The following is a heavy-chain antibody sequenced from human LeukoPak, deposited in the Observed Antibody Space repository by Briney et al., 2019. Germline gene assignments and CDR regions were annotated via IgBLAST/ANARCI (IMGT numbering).Heavy chain of an antibody. CDR2: IYYSGST. CDR3: ARGLDSSRSFDY. Sequence: SETLSLTCTVSGGSISSYYWSWIRQPPGKGLEWIGYIYYSGSTNYNPSLKSRVTISVDTSKNQFSLKLSSVTAADTAVYYCARGLDSSRSFDYWGQGTLVTVSS. V-gene: IGHV4-59*12. J-gene: IGHJ4*02. D-gene: IGHD6-13*01. CDR1: GGSISSYY.